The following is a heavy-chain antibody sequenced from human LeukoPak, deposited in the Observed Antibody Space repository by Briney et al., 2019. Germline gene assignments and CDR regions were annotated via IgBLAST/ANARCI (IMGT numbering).Heavy chain of an antibody. Sequence: PSETLSLTCTVSGGSISSGGYYWSWLRQHPGKGLEWIGYIYYSGSTYYNLSLKSRVTISLDTSKNQFSLKLSSVTAADTAVYYCARAAGTVYYFDYWGQGTLVTVSS. CDR2: IYYSGST. CDR1: GGSISSGGYY. CDR3: ARAAGTVYYFDY. J-gene: IGHJ4*02. V-gene: IGHV4-31*03. D-gene: IGHD6-13*01.